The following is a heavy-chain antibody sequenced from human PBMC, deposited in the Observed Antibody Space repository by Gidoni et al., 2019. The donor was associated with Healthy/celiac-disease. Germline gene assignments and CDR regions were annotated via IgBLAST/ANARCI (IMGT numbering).Heavy chain of an antibody. CDR2: ISYDGSNK. V-gene: IGHV3-30*18. CDR3: AKRGFDY. Sequence: GKGLEWVAVISYDGSNKYYAESVKGRFTISRDNSKNTLYLPMNSLSAEDTAVYYCAKRGFDYWGQGTLVTVSS. J-gene: IGHJ4*02.